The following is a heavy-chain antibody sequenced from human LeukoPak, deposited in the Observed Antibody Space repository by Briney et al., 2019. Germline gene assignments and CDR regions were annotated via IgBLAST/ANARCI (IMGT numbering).Heavy chain of an antibody. D-gene: IGHD3-10*01. CDR3: ARGLWFGELFLTYFDY. Sequence: GASVKVSCKASGYTFTGYYMHWVRQAPGQGLEWMGWINPNSGGTNYAQKFQGRVTMTRGTSISTAYMELSRLRSDDTAVYYCARGLWFGELFLTYFDYWGQGTLVTVSS. J-gene: IGHJ4*02. CDR2: INPNSGGT. CDR1: GYTFTGYY. V-gene: IGHV1-2*02.